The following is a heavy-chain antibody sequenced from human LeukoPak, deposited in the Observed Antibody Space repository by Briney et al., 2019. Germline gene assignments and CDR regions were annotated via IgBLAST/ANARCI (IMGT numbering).Heavy chain of an antibody. CDR2: ISAYNGNT. CDR3: ARYIAAAGTAWYYFDY. D-gene: IGHD6-13*01. Sequence: ASVKVSCKASGYTFTSYGISWVRQAPGQGLEWMGWISAYNGNTNYAQKLQGRVTMTTDTSTSTAYMELRSLRSKNTPVYYGARYIAAAGTAWYYFDYWGQGTLVTVSS. CDR1: GYTFTSYG. J-gene: IGHJ4*02. V-gene: IGHV1-18*04.